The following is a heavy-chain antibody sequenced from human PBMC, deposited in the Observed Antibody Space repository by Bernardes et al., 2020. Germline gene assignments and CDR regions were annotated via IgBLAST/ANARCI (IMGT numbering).Heavy chain of an antibody. J-gene: IGHJ6*03. Sequence: GGSLRLSCAGSGFTFSQSWMSWVRQVPGKGLEWVGHIKSETDGGSTHYAAPLKGRFTISRDDSKSTLYLQVNSLKTEDTGVYYCTLHGYSHVSSGWTGQYYYFYSYMDVWGKGTTVTVSS. CDR2: IKSETDGGST. V-gene: IGHV3-15*01. D-gene: IGHD6-19*01. CDR1: GFTFSQSW. CDR3: TLHGYSHVSSGWTGQYYYFYSYMDV.